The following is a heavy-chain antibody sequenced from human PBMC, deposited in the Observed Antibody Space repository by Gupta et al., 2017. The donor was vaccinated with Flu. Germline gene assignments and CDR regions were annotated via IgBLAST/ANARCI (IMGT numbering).Heavy chain of an antibody. V-gene: IGHV3-74*03. D-gene: IGHD4-17*01. CDR2: INPDGSST. J-gene: IGHJ4*02. Sequence: EMQLVTSGGGLVQPGGSLRLPCAASGCTFSSSYLQWVRQAPGKWLVWVSRINPDGSSTTYAESVKGRFTISRDNAKNTLYLQMNSLGDDDTAVYYCATVTSGCWGQGTLVTVSS. CDR1: GCTFSSSY. CDR3: ATVTSGC.